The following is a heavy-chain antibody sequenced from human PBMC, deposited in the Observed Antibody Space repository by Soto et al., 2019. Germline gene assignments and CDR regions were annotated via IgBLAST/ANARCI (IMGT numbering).Heavy chain of an antibody. Sequence: PSETLSLTCAVSGGSISSGGYSWSWIRQPPGKGLEWIGYIYYSGSTNYNPSLKSRVTMSVDKSKNQFSLMLSSVTAADTAVYYCARGGPHYGGYGKRFDYWGQGTLVTVSS. J-gene: IGHJ4*02. CDR2: IYYSGST. D-gene: IGHD5-12*01. V-gene: IGHV4-61*08. CDR1: GGSISSGGYS. CDR3: ARGGPHYGGYGKRFDY.